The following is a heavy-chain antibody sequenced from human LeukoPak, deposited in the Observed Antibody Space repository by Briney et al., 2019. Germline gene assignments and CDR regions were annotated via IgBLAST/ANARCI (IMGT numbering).Heavy chain of an antibody. CDR2: ISYDGSNK. Sequence: GRSLRLSCAASGFTFSSYAMHWVRQAPGKGLEWVAVISYDGSNKYYADSVKGRFTISRDNSKNTLYLQMNSPRAEDTAVYYCARERVENWFDPWGQGTLVTVSS. J-gene: IGHJ5*02. CDR3: ARERVENWFDP. V-gene: IGHV3-30-3*01. D-gene: IGHD3-3*01. CDR1: GFTFSSYA.